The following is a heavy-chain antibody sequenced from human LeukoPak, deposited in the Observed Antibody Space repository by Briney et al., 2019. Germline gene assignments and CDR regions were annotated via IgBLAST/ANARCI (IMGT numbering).Heavy chain of an antibody. J-gene: IGHJ6*03. CDR1: GGSISSYY. CDR2: IYYSGST. V-gene: IGHV4-59*12. Sequence: SETLSLTCTVSGGSISSYYWSWIRQPPGKGLEWIGYIYYSGSTNYNPSLKSRVTISVDTSKNQFSLKLSSVTAADTAVYYCAREDDYSNYATGHYYYMDVWGKGTTVTVSS. D-gene: IGHD4-11*01. CDR3: AREDDYSNYATGHYYYMDV.